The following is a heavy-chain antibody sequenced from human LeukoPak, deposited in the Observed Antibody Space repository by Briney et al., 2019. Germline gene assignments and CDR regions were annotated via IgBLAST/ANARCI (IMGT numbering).Heavy chain of an antibody. CDR2: MYYSGST. D-gene: IGHD2-21*02. Sequence: PSQTLSLTCTVSGGSISSGGYYWSWIRQHPGKGLECIGYMYYSGSTYYNPSLKSRVTISVDTSKNQFSLKLSSVTAADTAVYYCARARRCGGDCSDLDYWGQGTLVTVSS. CDR1: GGSISSGGYY. J-gene: IGHJ4*02. CDR3: ARARRCGGDCSDLDY. V-gene: IGHV4-31*03.